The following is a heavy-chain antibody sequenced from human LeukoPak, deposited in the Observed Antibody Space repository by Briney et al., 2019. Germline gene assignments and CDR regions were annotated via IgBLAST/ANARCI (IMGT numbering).Heavy chain of an antibody. Sequence: GGSLRLSCAASEFAFSSYWMHWVRQAPGKGLVWVSRINSDGSRTSYADSVKGRFTISRDNARSTLYLRMNSLRVEDTAVYYCAGGGAVYGLNWGQGTLVTVSS. CDR1: EFAFSSYW. CDR2: INSDGSRT. D-gene: IGHD3-10*01. CDR3: AGGGAVYGLN. J-gene: IGHJ4*02. V-gene: IGHV3-74*01.